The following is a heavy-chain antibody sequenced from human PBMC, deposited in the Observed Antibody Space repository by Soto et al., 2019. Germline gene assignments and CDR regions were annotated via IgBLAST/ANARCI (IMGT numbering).Heavy chain of an antibody. J-gene: IGHJ4*02. CDR2: VYSGGTT. CDR1: GFAVSNNY. Sequence: GALRLSCVASGFAVSNNYMNWVRQAPGKGLEWVSVVYSGGTTYYADSVRGRFTVSRDDSKNTLFLQMSSLRAEDTAVYYCARAGSPFDSDSSGYWGFDHWGQGTLVTVSS. CDR3: ARAGSPFDSDSSGYWGFDH. D-gene: IGHD3-22*01. V-gene: IGHV3-53*01.